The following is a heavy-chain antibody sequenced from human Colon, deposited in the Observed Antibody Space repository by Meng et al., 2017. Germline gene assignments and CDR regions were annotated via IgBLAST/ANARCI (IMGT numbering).Heavy chain of an antibody. D-gene: IGHD2-15*01. J-gene: IGHJ5*02. V-gene: IGHV1-69*05. CDR3: ARGRRYCSGGSCSSDWFDP. Sequence: SVKVSCKASGYTFTSYAISWVRQAPGQGLEWMGGIIPIFGTANYAQKFQGRVTITTDESTSTAYMELSSLRSEDTAVYYCARGRRYCSGGSCSSDWFDPWGQGTLVTVSS. CDR2: IIPIFGTA. CDR1: GYTFTSYA.